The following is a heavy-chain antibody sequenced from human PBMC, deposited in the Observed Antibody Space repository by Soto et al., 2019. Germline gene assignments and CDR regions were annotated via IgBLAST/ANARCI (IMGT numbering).Heavy chain of an antibody. CDR3: ARISGRYGGNSLDY. CDR2: IYYSGST. Sequence: PSETLSLTCIVSGGSINSYYWTWIRQPPGKGLEWIGYIYYSGSTNYNSSLKSRVTISVDMSKNQFSLKLRSVTAADTAVYYCARISGRYGGNSLDYWGQGTLVTVSS. D-gene: IGHD4-17*01. CDR1: GGSINSYY. J-gene: IGHJ4*02. V-gene: IGHV4-59*01.